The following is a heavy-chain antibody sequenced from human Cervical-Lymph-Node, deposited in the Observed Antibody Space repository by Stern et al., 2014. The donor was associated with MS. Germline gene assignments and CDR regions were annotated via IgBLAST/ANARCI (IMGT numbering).Heavy chain of an antibody. J-gene: IGHJ4*02. CDR2: INAGNGNT. CDR3: AGHSGSLDY. CDR1: GYTFTSYA. D-gene: IGHD3-10*01. Sequence: QDQLVQSGAEVKKPGASVKVSGKASGYTFTSYAMHWVRQAPGQGLEWMGWINAGNGNTKYSQKFQGRVTITRDTSASTAYMELSSLRSEDTAVYYCAGHSGSLDYWGQGTLVTVSS. V-gene: IGHV1-3*01.